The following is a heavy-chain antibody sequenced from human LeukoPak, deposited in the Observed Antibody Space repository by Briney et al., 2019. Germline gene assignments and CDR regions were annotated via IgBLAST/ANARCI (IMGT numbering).Heavy chain of an antibody. V-gene: IGHV3-13*01. CDR3: ARELYTRDGYNSYMDV. Sequence: GGSLRLSCAASGFTFSSYDMHWVRQATGKGLEWVSAIGTAGDTYYPGSVKGRFTISRDNAKNSLYLQMNSLRAEDTAVYYCARELYTRDGYNSYMDVWGRGTTVTVSS. CDR1: GFTFSSYD. J-gene: IGHJ6*03. CDR2: IGTAGDT. D-gene: IGHD5-24*01.